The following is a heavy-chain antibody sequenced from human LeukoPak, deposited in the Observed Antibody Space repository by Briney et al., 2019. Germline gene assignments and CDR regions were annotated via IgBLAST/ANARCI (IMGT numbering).Heavy chain of an antibody. J-gene: IGHJ4*02. CDR3: AREGIRSPLLFDY. D-gene: IGHD6-13*01. V-gene: IGHV3-48*01. CDR1: GFPFNDYS. Sequence: GGSLRLSCAASGFPFNDYSINWVRQAPGKGLEWVSYISGSSTTIYYADSVKGRFTISRDNAKNSLYLQMNSLRAEDTAVYYCAREGIRSPLLFDYWGQGSLVTVSS. CDR2: ISGSSTTI.